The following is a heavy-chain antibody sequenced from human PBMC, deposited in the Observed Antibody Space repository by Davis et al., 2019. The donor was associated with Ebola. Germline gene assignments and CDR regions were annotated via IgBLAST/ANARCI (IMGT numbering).Heavy chain of an antibody. Sequence: GESLKISCAASGFTFSGSAMHWVRQASGKGLEWVGRIRSKANSYATAYAASVKGRFTISRDDSKNTAYLQMNSLKTEDTAVYYCTESVAAAGHYYYYYGMDVWGQGTTVTVSS. V-gene: IGHV3-73*01. CDR3: TESVAAAGHYYYYYGMDV. CDR2: IRSKANSYAT. CDR1: GFTFSGSA. D-gene: IGHD6-13*01. J-gene: IGHJ6*02.